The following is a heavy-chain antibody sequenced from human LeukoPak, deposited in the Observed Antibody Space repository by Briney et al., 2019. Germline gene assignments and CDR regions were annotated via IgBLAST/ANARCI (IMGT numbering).Heavy chain of an antibody. V-gene: IGHV4-61*01. CDR1: GGSISSSSYY. CDR3: ARASGYSSSWYDY. D-gene: IGHD6-13*01. CDR2: IYYSGST. Sequence: SETLSLTCTVSGGSISSSSYYWSWIRQPPGKGLEWIGYIYYSGSTNYNPSLKSRVTISVDTSKDQFSLKLSSVTAADTAVYYCARASGYSSSWYDYWGQGTLVTVSS. J-gene: IGHJ4*02.